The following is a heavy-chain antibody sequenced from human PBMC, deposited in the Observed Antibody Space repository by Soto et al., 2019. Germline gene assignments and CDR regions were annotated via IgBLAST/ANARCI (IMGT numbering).Heavy chain of an antibody. J-gene: IGHJ4*02. CDR1: GDSIANNNYF. CDR3: AKVVVGATSHSDFDS. Sequence: ASETLSLTCTVSGDSIANNNYFWGWVRQPPGKGLEWIGSAAYSGGTYKNPSLKSRVTVSVDTSKNQFSLKLTSVTAADTAVYYCAKVVVGATSHSDFDSWGQGTLVTVS. D-gene: IGHD2-15*01. V-gene: IGHV4-39*01. CDR2: AAYSGGT.